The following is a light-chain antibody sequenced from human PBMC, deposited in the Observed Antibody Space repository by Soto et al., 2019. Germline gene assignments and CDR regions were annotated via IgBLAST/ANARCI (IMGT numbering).Light chain of an antibody. V-gene: IGKV3-20*01. J-gene: IGKJ3*01. Sequence: EIVLTQSPGTLSLSPGERATLSCRASQSVSSSYLAWYQQKPGQAPRLLIYGTSSRATGIPDRFSGSGSGTDFTLTISRLEPEDFAVYYCQQYGSSPSFTFGPANNVDIK. CDR3: QQYGSSPSFT. CDR1: QSVSSSY. CDR2: GTS.